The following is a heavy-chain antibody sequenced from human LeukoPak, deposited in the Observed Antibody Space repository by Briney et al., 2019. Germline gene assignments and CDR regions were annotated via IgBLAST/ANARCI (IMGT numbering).Heavy chain of an antibody. J-gene: IGHJ3*02. V-gene: IGHV3-9*03. CDR2: ISWNSGSI. Sequence: GRSLRLSCAASGFTFDDYAMHWVRQAPGKGLEWVSGISWNSGSIGYADSVKGRFTISRDNAKNSLYLQMNSLRAEDMALYYCAESYYYGSGSPDDAFDISGQGTMVTVSS. D-gene: IGHD3-10*01. CDR3: AESYYYGSGSPDDAFDI. CDR1: GFTFDDYA.